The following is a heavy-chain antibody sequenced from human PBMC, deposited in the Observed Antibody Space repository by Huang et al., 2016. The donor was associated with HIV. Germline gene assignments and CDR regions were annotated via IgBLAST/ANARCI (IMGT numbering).Heavy chain of an antibody. Sequence: QVQLQQWGAGLLKPSETLSLTCAVYGGSFSGYYWSWIRQPPGKGLEWNGEINHSGSTNYNPSLKSRVTISVDTSKNQFSLKLSSVTAADTAVYYCARILMYYNSSGYGFDYWGQGTLVTVSS. J-gene: IGHJ4*02. D-gene: IGHD3-22*01. CDR3: ARILMYYNSSGYGFDY. V-gene: IGHV4-34*01. CDR1: GGSFSGYY. CDR2: INHSGST.